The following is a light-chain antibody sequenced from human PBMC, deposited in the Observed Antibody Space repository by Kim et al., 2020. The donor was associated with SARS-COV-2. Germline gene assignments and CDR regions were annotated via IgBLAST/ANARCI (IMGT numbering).Light chain of an antibody. V-gene: IGLV2-14*03. CDR2: VVI. J-gene: IGLJ1*01. CDR1: SSYVGGYYH. CDR3: SSYTISSTYV. Sequence: QSITISCTGTSSYVGGYYHVACYQQHPVKAPIVMIYVVINRPSGVSHRFSGSKSGNTASLTISGLQAEDESDYYCSSYTISSTYVFGTGTKFTVL.